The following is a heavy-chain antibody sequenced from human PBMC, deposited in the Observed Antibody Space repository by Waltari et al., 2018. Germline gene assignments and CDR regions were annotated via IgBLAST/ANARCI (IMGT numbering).Heavy chain of an antibody. D-gene: IGHD2-8*01. CDR3: STDPWMYQWYNSDY. Sequence: HLVESGGGLVKPGWSRRLSCVASGLPLRYPWMTWVRQVPGKGLEWVGRIKAKSEGGTTDYAALVKGRFTISRDDSKNTLYLEMNSLKTDDTAVYYCSTDPWMYQWYNSDYWGQGTLVTVSS. CDR1: GLPLRYPW. J-gene: IGHJ4*02. V-gene: IGHV3-15*01. CDR2: IKAKSEGGTT.